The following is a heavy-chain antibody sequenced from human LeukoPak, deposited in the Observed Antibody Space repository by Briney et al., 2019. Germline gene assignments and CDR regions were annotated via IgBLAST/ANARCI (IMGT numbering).Heavy chain of an antibody. Sequence: GGSLRPSCAASGFTFSSYSMNWVRQAPGKGLEWVSSISSSSSYIYYADSVKGRFTISRDNAKNSLYLQMNSLRAEDTAVYYCASGSAADAFDIWGQGTMVTVSS. CDR1: GFTFSSYS. V-gene: IGHV3-21*01. CDR2: ISSSSSYI. D-gene: IGHD2-15*01. CDR3: ASGSAADAFDI. J-gene: IGHJ3*02.